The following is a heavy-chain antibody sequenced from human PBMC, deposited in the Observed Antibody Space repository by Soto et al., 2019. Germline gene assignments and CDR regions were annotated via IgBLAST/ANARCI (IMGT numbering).Heavy chain of an antibody. CDR2: IKKGGSVE. D-gene: IGHD6-6*01. J-gene: IGHJ4*02. V-gene: IGHV3-7*03. CDR1: GFPFGDYW. CDR3: ARDQCRSSTKLFHWDS. Sequence: PGGSLRLSCAASGFPFGDYWMSWVRQAPGKGLEWVSNIKKGGSVEYYVDYVKGRFTVSRDNAKNSVYLQMNSLRADDTAVYYCARDQCRSSTKLFHWDSWGQGALVTVSS.